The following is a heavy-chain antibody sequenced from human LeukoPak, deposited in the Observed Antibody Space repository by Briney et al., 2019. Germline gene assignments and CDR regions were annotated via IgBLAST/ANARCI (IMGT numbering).Heavy chain of an antibody. D-gene: IGHD3-16*01. J-gene: IGHJ4*02. V-gene: IGHV4-39*01. CDR2: VYYSGTT. Sequence: SETLSLTCTVSGGSFSTSSYYWGWVRQPPGKGLEWIGSVYYSGTTYCNPSLKSRVTISIDTSENQFSLKLSSVTAADTAVYYCASLPGTNWMGEYYFDYWGQGTLVTVSS. CDR1: GGSFSTSSYY. CDR3: ASLPGTNWMGEYYFDY.